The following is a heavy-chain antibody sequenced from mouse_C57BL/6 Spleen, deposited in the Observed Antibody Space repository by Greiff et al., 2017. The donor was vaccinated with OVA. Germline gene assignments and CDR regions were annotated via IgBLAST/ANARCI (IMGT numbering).Heavy chain of an antibody. V-gene: IGHV1-64*01. CDR2: IHPNSGST. Sequence: QVQLQQPGAELVKPGASVKLSCKASGYTFTSYWMHWVKQRPGQGLEWIGMIHPNSGSTNYNEKFKSKATLTVDKSSSTAYMQLSSLTSEDSAVYYCARSEEFSSFAYWGQGTLVTVSA. CDR1: GYTFTSYW. J-gene: IGHJ3*01. CDR3: ARSEEFSSFAY. D-gene: IGHD1-3*01.